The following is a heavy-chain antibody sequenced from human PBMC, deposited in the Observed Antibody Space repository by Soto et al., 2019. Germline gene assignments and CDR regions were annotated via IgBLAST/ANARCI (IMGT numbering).Heavy chain of an antibody. Sequence: PGESLKISCKGSGYSFTSYWIGWVRQMPGKGLEWMGIIYPGDSDTRYSPSFQGQVTISADKSISTAYLQWSSLKASDTAMYYCAREPPRRNPADSSGSATYGMDVWGQGTTVTSP. J-gene: IGHJ6*02. CDR3: AREPPRRNPADSSGSATYGMDV. V-gene: IGHV5-51*01. CDR1: GYSFTSYW. CDR2: IYPGDSDT. D-gene: IGHD3-22*01.